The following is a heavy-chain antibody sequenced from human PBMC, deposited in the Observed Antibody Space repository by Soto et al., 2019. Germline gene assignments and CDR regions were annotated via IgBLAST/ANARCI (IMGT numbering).Heavy chain of an antibody. J-gene: IGHJ4*02. V-gene: IGHV3-30-3*01. Sequence: QVQLVESGGGVVQPGRSLRLSCAASGFTLSLYAMHWVRQAPGKGLEWVAVISSDGNNKYYADSVKGRFTISRDSSKNTTYMKMNSLRAEDTSLYFCGTRGWGWGQGTLVTVSS. CDR2: ISSDGNNK. D-gene: IGHD3-16*01. CDR3: GTRGWG. CDR1: GFTLSLYA.